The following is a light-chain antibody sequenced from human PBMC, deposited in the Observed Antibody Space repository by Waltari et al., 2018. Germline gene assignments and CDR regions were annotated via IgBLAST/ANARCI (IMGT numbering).Light chain of an antibody. V-gene: IGLV3-21*02. CDR3: QIWDTTSRQYV. CDR1: NIGTTN. Sequence: SYVLTQSPSVSVVLGQTATVACGGDNIGTTNVNWYQQRPGQAPVLVASAASDWPSGVTKRFSVSNSGNTATLTINRVQAGDEADYYCQIWDTTSRQYVFGSGTSVTVL. J-gene: IGLJ1*01. CDR2: AAS.